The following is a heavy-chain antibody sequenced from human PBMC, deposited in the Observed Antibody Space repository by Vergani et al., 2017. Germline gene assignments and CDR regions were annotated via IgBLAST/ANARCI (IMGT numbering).Heavy chain of an antibody. V-gene: IGHV3-7*01. J-gene: IGHJ6*02. D-gene: IGHD6-13*01. CDR1: GFTFSSYS. Sequence: EVQLVESGGGLVKPGGSLRLSCAASGFTFSSYSMNWVRQAPGKGLEWVANIKQDGSEKYYVDSVKGRFTISRDNAKNSLYLQMNSLRAEDTAVYYCARDHGSSSRQGYYYYGMDVWGQGTTVTVSS. CDR3: ARDHGSSSRQGYYYYGMDV. CDR2: IKQDGSEK.